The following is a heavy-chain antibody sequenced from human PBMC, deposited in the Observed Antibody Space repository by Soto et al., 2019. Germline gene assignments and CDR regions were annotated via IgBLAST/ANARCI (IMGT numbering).Heavy chain of an antibody. CDR3: ASEPHPTYYYDSSGYPYFDY. Sequence: ASVKVSCKASGYTFTGYYMHWVRQAPGQGLEGMGWINPNSGGTNYAQKFQGWVTMTRDTSISTAYMGLSRLRSDDTAVYYCASEPHPTYYYDSSGYPYFDYWGQGTLVTVSS. J-gene: IGHJ4*02. CDR1: GYTFTGYY. D-gene: IGHD3-22*01. CDR2: INPNSGGT. V-gene: IGHV1-2*04.